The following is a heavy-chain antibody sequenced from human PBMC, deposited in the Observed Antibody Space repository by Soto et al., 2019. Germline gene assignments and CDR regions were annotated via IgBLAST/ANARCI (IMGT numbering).Heavy chain of an antibody. Sequence: ASVKVSCKASGYTFTSYAMHWVCQAPGQRLEWMGWINAGNGNTKYSQKFQGRVTITRDTSASTAYMELSSLRSEDTAVYYCARATYYDILTGYFDYWGQGTLVTVSS. D-gene: IGHD3-9*01. CDR1: GYTFTSYA. V-gene: IGHV1-3*01. CDR2: INAGNGNT. J-gene: IGHJ4*02. CDR3: ARATYYDILTGYFDY.